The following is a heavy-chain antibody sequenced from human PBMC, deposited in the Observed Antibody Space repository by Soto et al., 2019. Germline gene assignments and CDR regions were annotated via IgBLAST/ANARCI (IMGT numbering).Heavy chain of an antibody. D-gene: IGHD6-19*01. V-gene: IGHV4-4*07. J-gene: IGHJ4*02. Sequence: PSETLSLTCTVSGGSISSYYWSWIRQPAGKGLEWIGRIYTSGSTNYNPSLKSRVTMSVDTSKNQFSLKLSSVTAADTAVYYCARDRSYGQWLVHRAYYFDYWGQGTLVTVSS. CDR2: IYTSGST. CDR1: GGSISSYY. CDR3: ARDRSYGQWLVHRAYYFDY.